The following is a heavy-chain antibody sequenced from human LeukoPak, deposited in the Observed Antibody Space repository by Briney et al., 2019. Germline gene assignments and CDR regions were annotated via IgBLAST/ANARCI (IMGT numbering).Heavy chain of an antibody. Sequence: GGSLRLSCAASGFTVSSNYMSWVRQAPGKGLEWASVIYSGGSTYYADSVKGRFTISRDNSKNTLYLQMNSLRAEDTAVYYCASANYDFWSGYHSWGQGTLVTVSS. CDR2: IYSGGST. D-gene: IGHD3-3*01. V-gene: IGHV3-53*01. J-gene: IGHJ4*02. CDR1: GFTVSSNY. CDR3: ASANYDFWSGYHS.